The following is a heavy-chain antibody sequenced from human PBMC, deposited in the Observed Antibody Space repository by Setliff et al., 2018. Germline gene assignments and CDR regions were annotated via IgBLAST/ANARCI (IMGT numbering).Heavy chain of an antibody. D-gene: IGHD3-3*01. Sequence: SETLSLTCAVSGVSVNSLTWWSWVRQTPGKGLEWIGFIYHDGNPKFNPSVNYNPSLKSRITMSIDKSKSQFSLNLRSVTAADTAVYYCARVSGFSYMDVWGKGTTVTVSS. CDR2: IYHDGNP. CDR3: ARVSGFSYMDV. J-gene: IGHJ6*03. CDR1: GVSVNSLTW. V-gene: IGHV4-28*03.